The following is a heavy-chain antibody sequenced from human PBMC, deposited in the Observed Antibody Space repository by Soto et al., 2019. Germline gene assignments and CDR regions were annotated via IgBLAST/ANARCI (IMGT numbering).Heavy chain of an antibody. V-gene: IGHV3-30*18. CDR3: AKESKSSSSGYYFDY. J-gene: IGHJ4*02. D-gene: IGHD6-6*01. Sequence: XVCLRLSCAACGFSFSSYGMHWVRQAPGKGLEWVAVISYDGSNKYYADSVKGRFTISRDNSKNTLYLQMDSLRAEDTAVYYCAKESKSSSSGYYFDYCGQRTLVTVPS. CDR2: ISYDGSNK. CDR1: GFSFSSYG.